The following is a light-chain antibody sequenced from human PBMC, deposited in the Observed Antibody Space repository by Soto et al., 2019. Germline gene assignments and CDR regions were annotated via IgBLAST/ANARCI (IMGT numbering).Light chain of an antibody. Sequence: EIVLTQSPGTLSLSPGDTATLSCRASQTITSTFLAWYQQKPGQAPRLLIYTVFTRATGIPDRFRGSGSGTNFTLTISRLEPDDFAVYYCQQCGSSPWTFGQGTKVEIK. CDR2: TVF. J-gene: IGKJ1*01. CDR1: QTITSTF. CDR3: QQCGSSPWT. V-gene: IGKV3-20*01.